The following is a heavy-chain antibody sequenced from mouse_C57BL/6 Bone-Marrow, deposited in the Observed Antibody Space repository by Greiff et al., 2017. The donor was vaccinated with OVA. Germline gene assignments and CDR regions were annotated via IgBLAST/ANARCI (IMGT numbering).Heavy chain of an antibody. J-gene: IGHJ4*01. CDR2: IYPGSGST. V-gene: IGHV1-55*01. CDR3: ARSGHGDYYAMDY. D-gene: IGHD3-3*01. CDR1: GYTFTSYW. Sequence: QVHVKQPGAELVKPGASVQMSCKASGYTFTSYWITWVKQRPGQGLEWIGDIYPGSGSTNYNEKFKSKATLTVDTSSSTAYMQLSSLTSEDSAVYYCARSGHGDYYAMDYWGQGTSVTVSS.